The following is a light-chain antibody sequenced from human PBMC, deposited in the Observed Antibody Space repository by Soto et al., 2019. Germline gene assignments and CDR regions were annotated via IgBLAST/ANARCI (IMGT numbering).Light chain of an antibody. J-gene: IGLJ1*01. V-gene: IGLV2-14*01. CDR2: DVS. Sequence: QSVLPQPASVYGSPGQSITISCTGTSSDVGGYNYVSWYQQHPGKAPKLMIYDVSNRPSGVSNRFSGSKSGNTASLTISGLQAEDEADYYCSSYTSSSIPYVFGTGTKVTVL. CDR3: SSYTSSSIPYV. CDR1: SSDVGGYNY.